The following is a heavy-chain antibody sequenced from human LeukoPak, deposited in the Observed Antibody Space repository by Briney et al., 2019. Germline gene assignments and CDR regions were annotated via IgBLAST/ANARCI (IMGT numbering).Heavy chain of an antibody. CDR2: VNLQGST. CDR1: GGSITQTNY. V-gene: IGHV4-4*02. Sequence: SETLSLTCDVSGGSITQTNYWTWVRQPPGKGLEWIGEVNLQGSTNYNPSLMRRVAISVDTSANHVSLQLTSVTAADTAVYYCARWGYDNSGYHFDYWGQGTLVTVSS. CDR3: ARWGYDNSGYHFDY. D-gene: IGHD3-22*01. J-gene: IGHJ4*02.